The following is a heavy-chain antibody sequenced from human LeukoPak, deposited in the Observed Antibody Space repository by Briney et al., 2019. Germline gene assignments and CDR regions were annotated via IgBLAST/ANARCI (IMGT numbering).Heavy chain of an antibody. Sequence: PGGSLRLSCAASGFTFSSYEMNWVRQAPGKGLEWVSYISSSGSTIYYADSVKGRFTISRDNAKNSLYLQMNSLRAEDTAVYYCARGKDFWSGYRYYYYYYGMDVWGRGTTVTVSS. CDR1: GFTFSSYE. CDR2: ISSSGSTI. V-gene: IGHV3-48*03. D-gene: IGHD3-3*01. J-gene: IGHJ6*02. CDR3: ARGKDFWSGYRYYYYYYGMDV.